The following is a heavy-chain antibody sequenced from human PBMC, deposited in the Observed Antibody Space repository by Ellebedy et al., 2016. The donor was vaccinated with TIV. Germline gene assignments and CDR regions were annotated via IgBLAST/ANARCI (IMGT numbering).Heavy chain of an antibody. J-gene: IGHJ5*02. CDR1: GYTLTSYF. CDR3: ARDVVGFDP. V-gene: IGHV1-46*01. Sequence: ASVKVSCKASGYTLTSYFMHWVRQAPGQGLDWMGIINPRGGSTSYAQKFQGRVTMTRDTSTSTVYMELSSLRYDDTAVYYCARDVVGFDPWGQGTLVTVSS. D-gene: IGHD2-15*01. CDR2: INPRGGST.